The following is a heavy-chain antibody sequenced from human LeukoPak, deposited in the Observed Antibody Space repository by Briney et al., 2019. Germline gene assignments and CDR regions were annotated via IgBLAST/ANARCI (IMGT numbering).Heavy chain of an antibody. CDR1: GGTFSSYA. D-gene: IGHD6-19*01. Sequence: GASVKVSCKASGGTFSSYAITWVRQAPGQGLEWMGRINTNTGNPTYAQGFTGRFVFSLDTSVITAYLQISSLKAEDTAVYYCARSGSYDPSFGNTDFDYWGQGTLVTVSS. V-gene: IGHV7-4-1*02. CDR2: INTNTGNP. J-gene: IGHJ4*02. CDR3: ARSGSYDPSFGNTDFDY.